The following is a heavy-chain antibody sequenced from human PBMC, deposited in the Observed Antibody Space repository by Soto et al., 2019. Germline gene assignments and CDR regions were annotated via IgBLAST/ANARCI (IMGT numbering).Heavy chain of an antibody. Sequence: SVKVSCKASGYTFATYAMHWVRQAPGQRLEWMGWINAGNGNTKYSERFQGRVSITSDTSASTAFMDVSSLRSEDTAVYYCARGSSSGWPFDLWGQGTLVTVSS. V-gene: IGHV1-3*01. J-gene: IGHJ4*02. CDR3: ARGSSSGWPFDL. D-gene: IGHD6-19*01. CDR2: INAGNGNT. CDR1: GYTFATYA.